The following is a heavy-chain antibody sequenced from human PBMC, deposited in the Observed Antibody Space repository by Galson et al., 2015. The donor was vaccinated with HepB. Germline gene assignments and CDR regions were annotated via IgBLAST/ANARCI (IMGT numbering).Heavy chain of an antibody. CDR3: VVSVVVPAARPRDYYYYMDV. Sequence: SLRLSCAASGFTFSSYWMSWVRQAPGKGLEWVANIKQDGSEKYYVDSVKGRFTISRDNAKNSLYLQMNSLRAEDTAVYYCVVSVVVPAARPRDYYYYMDVWGKGTTVTVSS. CDR2: IKQDGSEK. CDR1: GFTFSSYW. D-gene: IGHD2-2*01. J-gene: IGHJ6*03. V-gene: IGHV3-7*01.